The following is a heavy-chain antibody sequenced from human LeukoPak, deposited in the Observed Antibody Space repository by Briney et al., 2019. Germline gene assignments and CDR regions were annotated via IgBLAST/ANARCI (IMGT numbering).Heavy chain of an antibody. V-gene: IGHV3-21*01. D-gene: IGHD2-8*02. CDR3: ARVAVSGPTGWFDS. CDR2: ISSTSAYI. J-gene: IGHJ5*01. CDR1: GFALKSYS. Sequence: PGGSLRLSCAGSGFALKSYSLSWVRQAPGKGLEWVSSISSTSAYIYYADSVKGRFTISRDNVDNVVYSQMNSLGAEDTAVYYCARVAVSGPTGWFDSWGQGTLVIVSS.